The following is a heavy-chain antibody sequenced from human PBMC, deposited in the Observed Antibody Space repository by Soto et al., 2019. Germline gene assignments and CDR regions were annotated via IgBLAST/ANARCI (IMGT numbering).Heavy chain of an antibody. V-gene: IGHV4-34*01. D-gene: IGHD6-19*01. CDR3: ACCRLWYSSGWYWFDP. Sequence: QVQLQQWGAGLLKPSETLSLTCAVYGGSFSGYYWSWIRQPPGKGLEWIGEINHSGSTNYNPSLKSRVTISVDTSKNQFSLKLSSVTAADTAVYYCACCRLWYSSGWYWFDPWGQGTLVTVSS. J-gene: IGHJ5*02. CDR1: GGSFSGYY. CDR2: INHSGST.